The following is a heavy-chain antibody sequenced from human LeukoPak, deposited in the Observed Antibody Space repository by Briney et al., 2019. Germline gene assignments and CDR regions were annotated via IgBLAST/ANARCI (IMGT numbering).Heavy chain of an antibody. D-gene: IGHD4/OR15-4a*01. Sequence: QSGPTLVKPTQTLMLTCTFSGFSLTTSGVDVGWIRQPPGKALEWLASIYWNNDKRYSPSLRSRLTITKATSKNQVVLTITNMDLVDTATYFCAQYPDYGGDYDAFDIWGQGRMVTVSS. CDR3: AQYPDYGGDYDAFDI. V-gene: IGHV2-5*01. J-gene: IGHJ3*02. CDR2: IYWNNDK. CDR1: GFSLTTSGVD.